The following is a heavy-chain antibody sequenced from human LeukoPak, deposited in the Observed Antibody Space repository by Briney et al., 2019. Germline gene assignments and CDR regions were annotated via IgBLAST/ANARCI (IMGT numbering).Heavy chain of an antibody. J-gene: IGHJ4*02. V-gene: IGHV1-2*02. D-gene: IGHD6-13*01. Sequence: GASVKVSCKASGYTFTGYYMHWVRQAPGQGLEWTGWINPNSGGTNYAQKFQGRVTMTRDTSISTAYMELSRLRSDDTAVYYCARDPGYSSSWYRRGDDYWGQGTLVTVSS. CDR1: GYTFTGYY. CDR2: INPNSGGT. CDR3: ARDPGYSSSWYRRGDDY.